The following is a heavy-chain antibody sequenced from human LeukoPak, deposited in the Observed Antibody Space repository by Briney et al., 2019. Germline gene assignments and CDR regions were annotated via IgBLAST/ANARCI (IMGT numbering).Heavy chain of an antibody. CDR1: GGAFSSYA. J-gene: IGHJ3*02. CDR3: ARPMVRGVYDAFDI. CDR2: IIPILGIA. V-gene: IGHV1-69*04. D-gene: IGHD3-10*01. Sequence: SVKVSCKASGGAFSSYAISWVRQAPGQGLEWMGRIIPILGIANYAQKFQGRVTITADKSTSTAYMELSSLRSEDTAVYYCARPMVRGVYDAFDIWGQGTMVTVSS.